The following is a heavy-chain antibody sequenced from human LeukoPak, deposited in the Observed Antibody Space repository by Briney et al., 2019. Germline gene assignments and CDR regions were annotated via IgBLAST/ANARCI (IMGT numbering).Heavy chain of an antibody. J-gene: IGHJ5*02. CDR3: AKLLDYYDSSGMDNWFDP. V-gene: IGHV3-48*04. CDR2: ISSSSSTI. Sequence: GGSLRLSCAASGFTFSSYSMNWVRQAPGKGLEWVSYISSSSSTIYYADSVKGRFTISRDNAKNSLYLQMNSLRAEDTAVYYCAKLLDYYDSSGMDNWFDPWGQGTLVTVSS. CDR1: GFTFSSYS. D-gene: IGHD3-22*01.